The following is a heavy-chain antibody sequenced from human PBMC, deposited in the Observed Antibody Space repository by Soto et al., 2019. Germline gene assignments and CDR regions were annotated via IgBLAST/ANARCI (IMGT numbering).Heavy chain of an antibody. CDR3: ARLEVGLGKRITGTNNYYYYYYMDV. CDR1: GGSISSYY. D-gene: IGHD1-7*01. CDR2: IYYSGST. Sequence: SETLSLTCTVSGGSISSYYWSWIRQPPGKGLEWIGYIYYSGSTNYNPSLKSRVTISVDTSKNQFSLKLSSVTAADTAVYYCARLEVGLGKRITGTNNYYYYYYMDVWGKGTTVTVSS. V-gene: IGHV4-59*08. J-gene: IGHJ6*03.